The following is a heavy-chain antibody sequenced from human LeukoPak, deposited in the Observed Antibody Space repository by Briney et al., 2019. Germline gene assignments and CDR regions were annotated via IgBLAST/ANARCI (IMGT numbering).Heavy chain of an antibody. CDR3: ARDLVDGVGAQGAY. D-gene: IGHD1-26*01. CDR2: INTYNGNT. Sequence: GASVKVSCKASGYTFTNYGITWMRQAPRQGLEWMGWINTYNGNTNYAQKLQGRVTITTDTSTSTAYMELRSLRSDDTAVFYCARDLVDGVGAQGAYWGQGALVTVSS. CDR1: GYTFTNYG. V-gene: IGHV1-18*01. J-gene: IGHJ4*02.